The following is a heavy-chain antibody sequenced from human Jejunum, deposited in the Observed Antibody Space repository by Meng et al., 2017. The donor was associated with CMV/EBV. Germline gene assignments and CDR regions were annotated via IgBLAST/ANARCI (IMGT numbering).Heavy chain of an antibody. D-gene: IGHD4-11*01. CDR2: MYNSGST. Sequence: VSGDSISNYYWSWIRQPPGKGLEWIGYMYNSGSTNRNPSLKSRVTVSVDTSKNQFSLKLTSVTAADTAVYYCAKSPSNPLIYGMDVWGQGTTVTVSS. J-gene: IGHJ6*02. V-gene: IGHV4-59*12. CDR3: AKSPSNPLIYGMDV. CDR1: GDSISNYY.